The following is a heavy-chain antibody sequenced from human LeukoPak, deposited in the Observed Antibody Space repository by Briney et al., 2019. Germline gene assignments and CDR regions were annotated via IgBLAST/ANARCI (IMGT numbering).Heavy chain of an antibody. CDR3: ARYQDIVVVPAATRGWFDP. CDR2: IYPGDSDT. J-gene: IGHJ5*02. CDR1: GYSFTSYW. V-gene: IGHV5-51*01. D-gene: IGHD2-2*01. Sequence: GESLKISCKGSGYSFTSYWIGWVRQMPGKGLEGMGIIYPGDSDTRYSPSFQGQVTISADKSISTAYLQWSSLKASDTAMYYCARYQDIVVVPAATRGWFDPWGQGTLVTVSS.